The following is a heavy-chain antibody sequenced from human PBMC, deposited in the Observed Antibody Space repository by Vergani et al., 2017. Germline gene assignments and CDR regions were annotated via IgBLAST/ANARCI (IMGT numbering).Heavy chain of an antibody. CDR3: ARNSNTEGEDYYYYYGMDV. Sequence: QVQLVQSGAEVKKPGASVKVSCKASGYTFTSYYMHWVRQAPGQGLEWMGIINPSGGSTSYAQKFQGRVTMTRDTSTSTVYMELSSLRSEDTAVYYCARNSNTEGEDYYYYYGMDVWGQGTTVTVSS. V-gene: IGHV1-46*01. CDR2: INPSGGST. CDR1: GYTFTSYY. D-gene: IGHD4-11*01. J-gene: IGHJ6*02.